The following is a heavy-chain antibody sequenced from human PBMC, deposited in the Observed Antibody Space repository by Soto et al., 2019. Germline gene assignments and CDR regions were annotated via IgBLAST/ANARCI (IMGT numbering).Heavy chain of an antibody. J-gene: IGHJ2*01. CDR2: IYSGGST. Sequence: EVQLVESGGGLVQPGGSLRLSCAASGFTVSSNYMSWVRQAPGKGLEWVSVIYSGGSTYYADSVKGRFTISRDNSKNTLYLQMNSVRAEDTAVYYCARDLLGISRYFDIWGRGTLVTVSS. CDR3: ARDLLGISRYFDI. D-gene: IGHD7-27*01. V-gene: IGHV3-66*01. CDR1: GFTVSSNY.